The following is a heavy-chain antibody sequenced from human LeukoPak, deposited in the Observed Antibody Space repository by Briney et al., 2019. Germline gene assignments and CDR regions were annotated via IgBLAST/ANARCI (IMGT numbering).Heavy chain of an antibody. J-gene: IGHJ3*02. CDR1: GGSISSYY. V-gene: IGHV4-59*01. CDR2: IYYSGST. D-gene: IGHD3-22*01. CDR3: ARVGGGYDAFDI. Sequence: SETLSLTCTASGGSISSYYWSWIRQPPGKGLEWIGYIYYSGSTNYNPSLKSRVTISVDTSKNQFSLKLSSVTAADTAVYYCARVGGGYDAFDIWGQGTMVTVSS.